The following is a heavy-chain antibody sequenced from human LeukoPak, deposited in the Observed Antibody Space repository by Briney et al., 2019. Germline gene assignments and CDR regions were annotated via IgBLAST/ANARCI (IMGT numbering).Heavy chain of an antibody. V-gene: IGHV3-30*18. D-gene: IGHD6-19*01. Sequence: RTGRSPRLSCAASGFTFSSYGMHWVRQAPGKGLEWVAVISYDGSNKYYADSVKGRFTISRDNSKNTLYLQMNSLRAEETAVYYCAKDLPPIAVAGFFDYWGQGTLVTVSS. J-gene: IGHJ4*02. CDR3: AKDLPPIAVAGFFDY. CDR1: GFTFSSYG. CDR2: ISYDGSNK.